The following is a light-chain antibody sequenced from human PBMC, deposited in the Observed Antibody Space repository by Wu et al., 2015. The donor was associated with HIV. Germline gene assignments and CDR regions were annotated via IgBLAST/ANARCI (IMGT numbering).Light chain of an antibody. CDR2: DAS. Sequence: EIVLTQSPATLPLSPGERATLSCRASQSISTYLAWYQQKLGQAPRLLIYDASNRATGIPARFSGSGSGTDFTLTVSSLEPEDFAVYYCQQRSNWPLTFGGGTKVEIK. J-gene: IGKJ4*01. V-gene: IGKV3-11*01. CDR3: QQRSNWPLT. CDR1: QSISTY.